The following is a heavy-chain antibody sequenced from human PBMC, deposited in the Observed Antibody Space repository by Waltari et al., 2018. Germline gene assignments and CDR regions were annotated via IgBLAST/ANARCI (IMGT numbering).Heavy chain of an antibody. CDR1: GFTVSSYW. D-gene: IGHD6-6*01. J-gene: IGHJ4*02. CDR3: ARISSTATRDS. Sequence: EVQLVESGGGLVQPGGSLGVSWAASGFTVSSYWMSWVGQAPGKGLEWVANIKEDGSEKSYVDSVKGRFTISRDNAKNSLSLQMNSLRAEDTAVYYCARISSTATRDSWGRGTLVTVSS. V-gene: IGHV3-7*01. CDR2: IKEDGSEK.